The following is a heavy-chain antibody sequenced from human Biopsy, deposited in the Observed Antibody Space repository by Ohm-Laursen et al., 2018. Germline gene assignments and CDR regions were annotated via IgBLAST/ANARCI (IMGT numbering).Heavy chain of an antibody. CDR2: IFAGGGRT. Sequence: SLRLSCTASGLSIGTNYMTWVRQAPGKGLDWVSIIFAGGGRTYYADSVKGRFTISRDISENTVSLQMNSLRAEDTAVYYCVRVGATEVSHYFDHWGRGTLVTVSS. CDR1: GLSIGTNY. CDR3: VRVGATEVSHYFDH. D-gene: IGHD3-16*01. V-gene: IGHV3-53*01. J-gene: IGHJ2*01.